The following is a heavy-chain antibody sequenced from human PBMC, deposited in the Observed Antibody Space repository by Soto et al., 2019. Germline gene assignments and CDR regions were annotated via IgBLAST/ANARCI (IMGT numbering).Heavy chain of an antibody. V-gene: IGHV4-4*02. J-gene: IGHJ5*02. CDR2: IYHSGST. CDR1: GGSISSSNW. D-gene: IGHD5-18*01. Sequence: PSETLSLTCAVSGGSISSSNWWSWVRQPPGKGLEWIGEIYHSGSTNYNPSLKSRVTISVDKSKNQFSLKLSSVTAADTAVYYCARTHTAMVRGWFGPWGQGTLVTVSS. CDR3: ARTHTAMVRGWFGP.